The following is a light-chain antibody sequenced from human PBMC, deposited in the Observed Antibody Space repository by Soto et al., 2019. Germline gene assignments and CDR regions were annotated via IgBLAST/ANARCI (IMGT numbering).Light chain of an antibody. CDR1: QSISSW. CDR2: DAS. J-gene: IGKJ1*01. Sequence: DIQMTQSPSTLSASVGDRVTITCRASQSISSWLAWYQQKPGKAPKLLIYDASSLESGVPSRFSGSGSGTEFTLTISSLQPDDFATYYCQQYGSSPITFGQGTKVDIK. CDR3: QQYGSSPIT. V-gene: IGKV1-5*01.